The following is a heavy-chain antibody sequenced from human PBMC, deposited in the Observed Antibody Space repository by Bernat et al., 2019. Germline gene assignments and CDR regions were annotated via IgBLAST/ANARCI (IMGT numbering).Heavy chain of an antibody. CDR1: RFALNTYS. CDR3: ARDSLQGQATIYMDV. D-gene: IGHD3-10*01. Sequence: EEQLVESGGGLVKPGGSLRLSCAASRFALNTYSLNWVRQAPGKGLEWISYISTDSSFIDYADSVKGRFTISRDNAKNSMYLQMTSLREEDTATYYCARDSLQGQATIYMDVWGKGTTVTVSS. CDR2: ISTDSSFI. V-gene: IGHV3-21*05. J-gene: IGHJ6*03.